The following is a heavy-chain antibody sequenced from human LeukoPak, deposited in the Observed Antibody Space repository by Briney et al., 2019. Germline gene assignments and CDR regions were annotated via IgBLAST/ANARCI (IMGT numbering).Heavy chain of an antibody. V-gene: IGHV4-59*08. CDR1: GGSISSYY. J-gene: IGHJ4*02. CDR3: ARGGRYYYDSSGYYPDY. D-gene: IGHD3-22*01. Sequence: SETLSLTCTVSGGSISSYYWSWIRQPPGKGLEWIGYIYSSGSTNYNPSLKSRVTISVDTSKNQFSLKLSSVTAADTAVYYCARGGRYYYDSSGYYPDYWGQGTLVTVSS. CDR2: IYSSGST.